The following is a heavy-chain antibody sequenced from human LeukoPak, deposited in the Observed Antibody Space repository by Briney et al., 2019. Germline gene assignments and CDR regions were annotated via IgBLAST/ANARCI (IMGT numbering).Heavy chain of an antibody. CDR3: AKGGKWDVTPFDY. Sequence: GESLKISCKGSGYSFTSYWIGWVRQMPGKGLEWVSTISGGGGSTYYADSVKGRFTISRDNSKNTLYLQVNSLRAEDTAVYYCAKGGKWDVTPFDYWGQGTLVTVSS. CDR1: GYSFTSYW. D-gene: IGHD4-23*01. V-gene: IGHV3-23*01. CDR2: ISGGGGST. J-gene: IGHJ4*02.